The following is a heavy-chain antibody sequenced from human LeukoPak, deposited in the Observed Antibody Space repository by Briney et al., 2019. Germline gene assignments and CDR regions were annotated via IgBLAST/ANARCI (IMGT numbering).Heavy chain of an antibody. D-gene: IGHD3-3*01. CDR2: IYYSGST. CDR3: ARDHDFLD. J-gene: IGHJ4*02. V-gene: IGHV4-59*01. Sequence: SETLSLTCSVSGSSISSYYWSWIRQPPGKGLEWIGYIYYSGSTNYNPSLKSRVTISVDTSKNQFSLKLSSVTAADTAVYYCARDHDFLDWGQGTLVTVSS. CDR1: GSSISSYY.